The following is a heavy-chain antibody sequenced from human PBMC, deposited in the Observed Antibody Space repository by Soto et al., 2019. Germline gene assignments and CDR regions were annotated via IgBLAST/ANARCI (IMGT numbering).Heavy chain of an antibody. CDR2: IKQDGSEK. Sequence: GGSLRLSCAASGFTFSSYWMTWVRQAPGKGLEWVANIKQDGSEKYYVDSVKGRFTISRDNAKNSLFLQMNSLRAEDTAVYYCASRPPEVNYYGVFDYWGQGTPVTVPQ. J-gene: IGHJ4*02. V-gene: IGHV3-7*03. CDR3: ASRPPEVNYYGVFDY. CDR1: GFTFSSYW. D-gene: IGHD3-10*01.